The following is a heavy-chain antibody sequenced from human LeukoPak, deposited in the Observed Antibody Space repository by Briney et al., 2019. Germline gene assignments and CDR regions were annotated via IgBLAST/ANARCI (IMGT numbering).Heavy chain of an antibody. CDR3: ARDPEGYSSGPWPYYYMDV. Sequence: ASVKVSCKASGYTFTGYYMHWVRQAPGQGLEWMGWINPNSGGTNYAQKFQGRATMTRDTSISTAYMELSRLRSDDTAVYYCARDPEGYSSGPWPYYYMDVWGKGTTVTVSS. V-gene: IGHV1-2*02. CDR2: INPNSGGT. D-gene: IGHD6-19*01. CDR1: GYTFTGYY. J-gene: IGHJ6*03.